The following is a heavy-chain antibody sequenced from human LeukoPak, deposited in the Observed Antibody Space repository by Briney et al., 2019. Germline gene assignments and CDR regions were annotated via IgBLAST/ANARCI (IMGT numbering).Heavy chain of an antibody. CDR1: GGSISSYY. D-gene: IGHD6-19*01. Sequence: SETLSLTCTVSGGSISSYYWSWIRQPPGKGLEWIGYIYYSGSTNYNPSLKSRVTISVDTSKNQFSLKLSSVTAADTAVYYCARLGRSGWYYFDYWGQGTLVTVSS. V-gene: IGHV4-59*08. CDR2: IYYSGST. CDR3: ARLGRSGWYYFDY. J-gene: IGHJ4*02.